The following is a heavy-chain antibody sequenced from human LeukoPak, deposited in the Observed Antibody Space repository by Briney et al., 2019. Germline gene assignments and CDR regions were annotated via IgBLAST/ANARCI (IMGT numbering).Heavy chain of an antibody. D-gene: IGHD4-17*01. CDR3: ARDGSDYGDPHGDY. Sequence: ASVKVSCKASGYTFTSYGISWVRQAPGQGLEWMGWINPNSGGTNYAQKFQGRVTMTRDTSISTAYMELSRLRSDDTAVYYCARDGSDYGDPHGDYWGQGTLVTVSS. CDR2: INPNSGGT. J-gene: IGHJ4*02. CDR1: GYTFTSYG. V-gene: IGHV1-2*02.